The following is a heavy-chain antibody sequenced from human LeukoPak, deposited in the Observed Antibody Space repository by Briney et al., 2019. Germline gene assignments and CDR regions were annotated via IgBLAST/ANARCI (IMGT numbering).Heavy chain of an antibody. V-gene: IGHV3-74*01. D-gene: IGHD3-10*01. CDR2: INSDGTSP. J-gene: IGHJ4*02. CDR3: AREWSGFGELPDY. Sequence: GGSLRLSCAASGFTFSSYWMHWVRQAPGKGLVWVSGINSDGTSPIYADSVKGRFTISRDNAKNTLYLQMNSLRVEDTAVYYCAREWSGFGELPDYWGQGTLVTVSS. CDR1: GFTFSSYW.